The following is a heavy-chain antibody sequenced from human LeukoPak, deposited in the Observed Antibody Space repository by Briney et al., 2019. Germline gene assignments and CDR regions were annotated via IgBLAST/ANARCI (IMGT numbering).Heavy chain of an antibody. Sequence: GASVTVSCKASGGTSSSYAISWARQAPGQGLEWMGGIIPIFGTANYAQKFQGRVTITTDESTSTAYMELSSLRSEDTAVYYCARSYFSSIAARLPQPHYYYFMDVWGKGTTVTVSS. CDR2: IIPIFGTA. CDR1: GGTSSSYA. D-gene: IGHD6-6*01. CDR3: ARSYFSSIAARLPQPHYYYFMDV. V-gene: IGHV1-69*05. J-gene: IGHJ6*03.